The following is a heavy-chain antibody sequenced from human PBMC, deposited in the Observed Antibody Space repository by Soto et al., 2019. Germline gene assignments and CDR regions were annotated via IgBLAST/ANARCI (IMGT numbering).Heavy chain of an antibody. CDR3: AKDELLWFGEFRDY. D-gene: IGHD3-10*01. Sequence: PGGSLRLSCAASGFTFSSYAMSWVRQAPGKGLEWVSAISGSGGSTYYADSVKGRFTISRDNSKNTLYLQMNSLRAEDTAVYYCAKDELLWFGEFRDYWGQGTLVTVSS. V-gene: IGHV3-23*01. CDR2: ISGSGGST. J-gene: IGHJ4*02. CDR1: GFTFSSYA.